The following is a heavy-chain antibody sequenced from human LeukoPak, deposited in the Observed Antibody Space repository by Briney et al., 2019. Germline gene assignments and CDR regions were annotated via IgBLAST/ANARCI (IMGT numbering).Heavy chain of an antibody. CDR3: ARMFCSAGSCYPDAFDI. CDR1: GFIFDDYG. D-gene: IGHD2-15*01. Sequence: GGSLRLSCAASGFIFDDYGMSWVRQVPGKGLEWVSASNWNGASTRYADSVKGRFTISRDNAKNSLYLQMKSLRADDTALYYCARMFCSAGSCYPDAFDIWGQGTMVTVSS. V-gene: IGHV3-20*04. CDR2: SNWNGAST. J-gene: IGHJ3*02.